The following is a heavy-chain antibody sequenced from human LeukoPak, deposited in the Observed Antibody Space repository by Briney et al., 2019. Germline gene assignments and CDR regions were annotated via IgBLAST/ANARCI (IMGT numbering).Heavy chain of an antibody. J-gene: IGHJ6*03. CDR3: ARQWEPDGYYYYMDV. CDR1: GYTFTSYG. CDR2: ISGYNGNT. D-gene: IGHD1-26*01. Sequence: ASVKVSCKASGYTFTSYGISWVRQAPGQGPEWMGWISGYNGNTNYAQKLQGRVTMTTDTSTSTAYMELRSLRSDDTAVYYCARQWEPDGYYYYMDVWGKGTTVTVSS. V-gene: IGHV1-18*01.